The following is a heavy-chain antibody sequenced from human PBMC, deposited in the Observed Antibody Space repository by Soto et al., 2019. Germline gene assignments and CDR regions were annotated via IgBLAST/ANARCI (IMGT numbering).Heavy chain of an antibody. D-gene: IGHD3-22*01. Sequence: EVQLLESGGGLVQPGGSLRLSCAASEFTFSNYAMSWVRQAPGKGLEWVAAISYGGGTTYYADSVKGRFTISRDNSKSTLSLQMNRLRAEDTAVYYCAKNPGYYYDGTGYHFDSWGQGTLVTVSA. J-gene: IGHJ4*02. V-gene: IGHV3-23*01. CDR2: ISYGGGTT. CDR1: EFTFSNYA. CDR3: AKNPGYYYDGTGYHFDS.